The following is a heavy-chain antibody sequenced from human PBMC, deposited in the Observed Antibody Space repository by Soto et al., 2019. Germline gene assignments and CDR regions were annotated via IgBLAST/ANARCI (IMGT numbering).Heavy chain of an antibody. D-gene: IGHD6-13*01. CDR2: IYYSGST. CDR1: VVSVSSGSYY. CDR3: ARDFASAPGIAAAGPTYYYYGMDL. J-gene: IGHJ6*02. V-gene: IGHV4-61*01. Sequence: PSETLSLTCTVSVVSVSSGSYYCSWMRQPPGKGLEWIGYIYYSGSTNYNPSLKSRVTISVDTSKNQFSLKLSSVTAADTAVYYCARDFASAPGIAAAGPTYYYYGMDLLRQGTTGTVAS.